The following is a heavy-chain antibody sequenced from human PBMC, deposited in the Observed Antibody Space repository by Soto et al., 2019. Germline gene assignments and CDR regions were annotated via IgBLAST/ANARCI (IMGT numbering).Heavy chain of an antibody. CDR3: AREYSSLSQYLYFDV. J-gene: IGHJ2*01. D-gene: IGHD3-22*01. CDR2: IIPITGTT. Sequence: QVQLVQSGAEVKKPGSSVKVSCKVSGGIFSSYTIGWVRQAPGQGLEWMAGIIPITGTTNHAQKFQGRVTVTADESTTTVYMELSSLTAEDTAVYYCAREYSSLSQYLYFDVWGRGTLVTVSS. CDR1: GGIFSSYT. V-gene: IGHV1-69*01.